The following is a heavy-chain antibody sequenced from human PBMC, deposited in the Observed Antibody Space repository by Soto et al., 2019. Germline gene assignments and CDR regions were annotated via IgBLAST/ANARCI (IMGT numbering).Heavy chain of an antibody. V-gene: IGHV4-30-4*01. Sequence: QVQLQESGPGLVKPSQTLSLTCTVSGGSISSGDYYWSWIRQPPGKGLEWIGYIYYSGSTYYNPSLKSRVTISVDTSKNQFSLKLSSVTAADTAVYYCARGEEIPGELLSSWFDPWGQGTLVTVSS. CDR1: GGSISSGDYY. CDR3: ARGEEIPGELLSSWFDP. CDR2: IYYSGST. D-gene: IGHD3-10*01. J-gene: IGHJ5*02.